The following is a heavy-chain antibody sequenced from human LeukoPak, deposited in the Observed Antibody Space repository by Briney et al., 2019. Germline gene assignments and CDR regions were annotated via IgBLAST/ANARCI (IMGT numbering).Heavy chain of an antibody. V-gene: IGHV4-59*01. CDR1: GGSISSYY. J-gene: IGHJ3*02. CDR2: IYYSGST. CDR3: ASSNYYDSSEDAFDI. D-gene: IGHD3-22*01. Sequence: SETLSLPFPVSGGSISSYYWSWIRPPPGKGLEWIGYIYYSGSTNYNPSLKSRVTISVDTSKNQFSLKLSSVIAADTAVYYCASSNYYDSSEDAFDIWGQGTMVTVSS.